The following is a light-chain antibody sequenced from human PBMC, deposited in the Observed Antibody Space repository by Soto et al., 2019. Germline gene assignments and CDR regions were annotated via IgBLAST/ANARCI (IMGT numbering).Light chain of an antibody. CDR1: KLASKY. J-gene: IGLJ2*01. CDR2: QDS. V-gene: IGLV3-1*01. CDR3: QAWDSSTVV. Sequence: SYELTQPPSVSVSPGQTAGITCSGDKLASKYVCWYQQKPGQSPVVVIYQDSKRPSGIPERFSGSNSENTATLTISGTQAMDEADYYCQAWDSSTVVFGGGTKLTVL.